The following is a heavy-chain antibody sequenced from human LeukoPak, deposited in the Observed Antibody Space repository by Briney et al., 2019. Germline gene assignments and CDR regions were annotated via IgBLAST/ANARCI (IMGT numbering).Heavy chain of an antibody. CDR1: GFTFDNYA. J-gene: IGHJ4*02. CDR3: ARESWTYYFDY. Sequence: GGSLRLSCAASGFTFDNYAMMWVRQAPGKGLEWVSGLTGSGRRTFYADSVKGRFTVSRDSSKNTLYLQMNSLRAEDTAVYYCARESWTYYFDYWGQGTLVTVSS. D-gene: IGHD6-13*01. V-gene: IGHV3-23*01. CDR2: LTGSGRRT.